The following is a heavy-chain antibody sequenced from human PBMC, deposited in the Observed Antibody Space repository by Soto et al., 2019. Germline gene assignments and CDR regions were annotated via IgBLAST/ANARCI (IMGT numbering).Heavy chain of an antibody. J-gene: IGHJ4*02. D-gene: IGHD3-22*01. CDR1: GFTFSSYA. Sequence: EVQLLESGGGLVQPGGSLRLSCAASGFTFSSYAMSWVRQAPGKGLEWVSAISGSGGSTYYADSVKGRFTISRDNSKNTLYLQMNSLRAEDTAVYYCAGYYYDSSGYFVDYWGQGTLVTVSS. V-gene: IGHV3-23*01. CDR2: ISGSGGST. CDR3: AGYYYDSSGYFVDY.